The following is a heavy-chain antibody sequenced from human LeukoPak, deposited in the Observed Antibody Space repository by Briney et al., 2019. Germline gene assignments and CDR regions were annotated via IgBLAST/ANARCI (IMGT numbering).Heavy chain of an antibody. CDR1: GGSFSGYY. CDR3: GGTKPGDNYYFDY. D-gene: IGHD1-14*01. V-gene: IGHV4-34*09. Sequence: PSETLSLTCAVYGGSFSGYYWSWIRQPPGKGLEWIGEINHSGSTNYNPSLKSRVTISVDTSKNQFSLKLSSVTAADTAVYYCGGTKPGDNYYFDYWGQGTLVTVSS. CDR2: INHSGST. J-gene: IGHJ4*02.